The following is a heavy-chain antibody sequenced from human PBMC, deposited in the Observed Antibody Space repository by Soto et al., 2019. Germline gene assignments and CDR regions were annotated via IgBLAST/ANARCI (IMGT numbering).Heavy chain of an antibody. CDR2: IYHSGST. CDR3: AHCDYYYYYGMDG. CDR1: GGSISSSNW. D-gene: IGHD2-21*01. Sequence: QVQLQESGPGLVKPSGTLSLTCAVSGGSISSSNWWSWVRQPPGKGLEWIGEIYHSGSTNYNPSLKNRLTITVDKSKNQFYLKLRSVTAADTAVYYCAHCDYYYYYGMDGWGQGTTVTVSS. V-gene: IGHV4-4*02. J-gene: IGHJ6*02.